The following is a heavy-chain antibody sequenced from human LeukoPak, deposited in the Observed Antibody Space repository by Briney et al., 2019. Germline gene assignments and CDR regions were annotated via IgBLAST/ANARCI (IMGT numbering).Heavy chain of an antibody. Sequence: PGGSLRLSCAASGFTFSNYVMNWVRQAPGKGLEWVSYISSGSSIKYADSVKGRFTISRDNAKNSLYLQMNSLRAEDTAIYYCARGAPRDVWGQGTTVTVSS. CDR1: GFTFSNYV. CDR2: ISSGSSI. CDR3: ARGAPRDV. J-gene: IGHJ6*02. V-gene: IGHV3-69-1*02.